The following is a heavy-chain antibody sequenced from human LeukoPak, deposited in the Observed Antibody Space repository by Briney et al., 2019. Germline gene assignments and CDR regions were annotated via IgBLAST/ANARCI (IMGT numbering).Heavy chain of an antibody. CDR2: ISSSSSYI. D-gene: IGHD2-2*02. J-gene: IGHJ5*02. CDR3: ARDPRRYCSSTSCYSREPWFDP. Sequence: GGSLRLSCAASGFTFSSYSMNWVRQAPGKGLEWVSSISSSSSYIYYADSAKGRFTISRDNAKNSLYLQMNSLRAEDTAVYYCARDPRRYCSSTSCYSREPWFDPWGQRTLVTVSS. V-gene: IGHV3-21*01. CDR1: GFTFSSYS.